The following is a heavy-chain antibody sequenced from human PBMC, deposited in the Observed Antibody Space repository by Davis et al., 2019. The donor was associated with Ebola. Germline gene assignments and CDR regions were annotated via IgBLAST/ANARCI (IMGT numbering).Heavy chain of an antibody. CDR2: VEDSGNT. V-gene: IGHV4-59*11. J-gene: IGHJ3*02. CDR3: ARGGVEMATVPADAFEI. D-gene: IGHD5-24*01. Sequence: MPSETLSLTCVVSGGSIRTHCWSWIRQSPGKGLEWIGYVEDSGNTNYSPSLKSRVTMSVDTSTNQFSLNLKSVSAADTAVYYCARGGVEMATVPADAFEIWGQGIMVAVSS. CDR1: GGSIRTHC.